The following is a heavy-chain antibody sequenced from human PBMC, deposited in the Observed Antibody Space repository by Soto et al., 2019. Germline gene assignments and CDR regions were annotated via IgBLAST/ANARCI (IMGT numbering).Heavy chain of an antibody. CDR3: AREAITMIVEGQNAFDI. J-gene: IGHJ3*02. V-gene: IGHV1-46*01. Sequence: ASVKVSCKASGYTFTSYYMHWVRQAPGQGLEWMGIINPSGGSTSYAQKFQGRVTMTRDTSTSTVYMELSSLRSEDTAVYYCAREAITMIVEGQNAFDIWGQGTMVTVSS. D-gene: IGHD3-22*01. CDR2: INPSGGST. CDR1: GYTFTSYY.